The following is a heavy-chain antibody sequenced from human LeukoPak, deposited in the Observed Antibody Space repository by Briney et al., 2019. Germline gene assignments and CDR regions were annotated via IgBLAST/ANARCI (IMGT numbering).Heavy chain of an antibody. CDR1: GYTFTGYY. V-gene: IGHV1-2*02. D-gene: IGHD3-10*01. J-gene: IGHJ5*01. CDR3: PRSTMVRGVIIGWFDS. Sequence: GASVEVSCTASGYTFTGYYMHWVRQAPGQGLEWMGWINPKSGGTNSAQTFQGRVTMTRDTSISTAYRELTRLRSADTPGIYGPRSTMVRGVIIGWFDSWGQGTLVTVSS. CDR2: INPKSGGT.